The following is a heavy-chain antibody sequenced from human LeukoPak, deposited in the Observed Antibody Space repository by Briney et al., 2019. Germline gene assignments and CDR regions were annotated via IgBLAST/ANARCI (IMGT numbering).Heavy chain of an antibody. J-gene: IGHJ5*02. V-gene: IGHV4-59*01. Sequence: SETLSLTCTVSGGSISSYYWSWIRQPPGKGLEWIGYIYYSGSTNYNPSLKSRVTISVDTSKNQFSLKLSSVTAADTAVYYRARGSSMIVDYNWFDPWGRGTLVTVSS. CDR2: IYYSGST. CDR1: GGSISSYY. D-gene: IGHD3-22*01. CDR3: ARGSSMIVDYNWFDP.